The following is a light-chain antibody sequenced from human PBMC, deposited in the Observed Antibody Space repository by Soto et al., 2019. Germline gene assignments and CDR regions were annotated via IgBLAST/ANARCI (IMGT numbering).Light chain of an antibody. J-gene: IGLJ3*02. V-gene: IGLV1-40*01. CDR3: QSYDSSLSAL. CDR2: GNS. Sequence: QSVLTQPPSVSGAPGQRVTISCTGSSSNIGAGYDVHWYQQLPGTAPKLLIYGNSNRPSGVPDRFSGSKSGTSASLAITGLQDEDEADYYCQSYDSSLSALFGGGTQLTVL. CDR1: SSNIGAGYD.